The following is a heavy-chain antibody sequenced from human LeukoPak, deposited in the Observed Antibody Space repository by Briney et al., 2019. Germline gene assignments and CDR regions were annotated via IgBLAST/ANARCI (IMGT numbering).Heavy chain of an antibody. Sequence: PSETLSLTCTVSGGSISSGSYYWSWIRQPAGKGLEWIGRIYTSGSTNYNPSLKSRVTISVDTSKNQFSLKLSSVTAADTAVYYCARHGSIVVVPAAIRGYNWFDPWGQGTLVTVSS. V-gene: IGHV4-61*02. CDR2: IYTSGST. CDR3: ARHGSIVVVPAAIRGYNWFDP. J-gene: IGHJ5*02. CDR1: GGSISSGSYY. D-gene: IGHD2-2*02.